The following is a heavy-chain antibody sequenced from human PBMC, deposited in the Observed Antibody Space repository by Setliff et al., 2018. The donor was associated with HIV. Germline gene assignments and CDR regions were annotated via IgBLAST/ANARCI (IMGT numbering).Heavy chain of an antibody. J-gene: IGHJ6*03. CDR2: IIPIFGTT. CDR3: ARGRNYDSSGYGDYYYYMDV. CDR1: GGTFSSYV. D-gene: IGHD3-22*01. Sequence: SVKVSCKASGGTFSSYVISWVRQAPGQGLEWMGGIIPIFGTTHYAQKFQGRVTVTADESTSTAYMQLSSLRSDDTAVYYCARGRNYDSSGYGDYYYYMDVWGKGTTVTVS. V-gene: IGHV1-69*13.